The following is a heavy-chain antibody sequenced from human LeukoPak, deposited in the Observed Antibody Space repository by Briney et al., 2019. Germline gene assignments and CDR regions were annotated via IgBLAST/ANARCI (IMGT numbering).Heavy chain of an antibody. V-gene: IGHV3-15*01. CDR1: GFTFSSYA. Sequence: PGGSLRLSCAVSGFTFSSYAMSWVRQAPGKGLEWVGRIKSTVDGGTTDYAAPVKGRFTVSRDDSKNTVYLEMKSLKTEDTAVYYCTTGGNVIVAGTRAFDIWGQGTMVTVSS. CDR2: IKSTVDGGTT. CDR3: TTGGNVIVAGTRAFDI. J-gene: IGHJ3*02. D-gene: IGHD6-19*01.